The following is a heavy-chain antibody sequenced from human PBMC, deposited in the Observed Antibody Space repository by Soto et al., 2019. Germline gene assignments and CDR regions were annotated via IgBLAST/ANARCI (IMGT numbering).Heavy chain of an antibody. CDR1: GSTFSRYE. V-gene: IGHV3-48*03. Sequence: SLKISCVASGSTFSRYEMNWVRQAPGKGLEWVSYISTTGGSIHYADSVKGRFTISRDNAKNSLYLQMNSLRAEDTAIYYCARNTGDYEVYWGQGTLVTVSS. D-gene: IGHD4-17*01. J-gene: IGHJ4*02. CDR2: ISTTGGSI. CDR3: ARNTGDYEVY.